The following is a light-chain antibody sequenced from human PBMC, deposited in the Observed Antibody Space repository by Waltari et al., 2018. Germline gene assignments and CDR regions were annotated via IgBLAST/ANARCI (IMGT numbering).Light chain of an antibody. CDR2: DVS. CDR3: SSYISSSTLEL. J-gene: IGLJ2*01. CDR1: SSDVGGYHS. V-gene: IGLV2-14*03. Sequence: QSALTQPASASGSPAQSVTIPCTGTSSDVGGYHSVSWYQQHPGKAPKLMIYDVSNRPSGVSNRFSGSKSGNTASLTISGLQAEDEADYYCSSYISSSTLELFGGGTSLTVL.